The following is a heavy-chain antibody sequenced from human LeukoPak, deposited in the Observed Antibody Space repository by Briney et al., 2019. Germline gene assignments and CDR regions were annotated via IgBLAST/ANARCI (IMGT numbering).Heavy chain of an antibody. CDR2: TYSGGTT. V-gene: IGHV3-53*01. CDR3: ARATLGRDGFDY. Sequence: XXAPGKXXXWVSITYSGGTTYYADSVKGRFTISRDNSKNTLYLQMNSLRAEDTAVYYCARATLGRDGFDYWGQGILVTVSS. J-gene: IGHJ4*02.